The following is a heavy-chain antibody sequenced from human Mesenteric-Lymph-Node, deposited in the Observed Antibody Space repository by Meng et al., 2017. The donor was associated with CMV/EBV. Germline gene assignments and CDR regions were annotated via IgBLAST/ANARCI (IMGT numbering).Heavy chain of an antibody. CDR1: GYTFTGYH. CDR2: INPNSGDT. J-gene: IGHJ4*02. V-gene: IGHV1-2*02. CDR3: ARSYLGY. D-gene: IGHD2-21*01. Sequence: ASVKVSCKASGYTFTGYHMHWVRQAPGQGPEWMGWINPNSGDTNYAHKFQGRVTMARDTSITTAYMELSGLRSDDPAIYYCARSYLGYWGQGTLVTVSS.